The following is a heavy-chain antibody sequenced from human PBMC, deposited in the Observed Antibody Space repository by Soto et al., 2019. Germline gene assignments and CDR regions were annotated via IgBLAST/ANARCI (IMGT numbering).Heavy chain of an antibody. J-gene: IGHJ6*02. Sequence: PSETLSLTCAVYGGSFSGYYWSWIRQPPGKGLEWIGEINHSGSTNYNPSLKSRVTISVDTSKNQFSLKLSSVTAADTAVYYCARGGYCSGGSCHTTCMDVWGQGTTVTVSS. CDR3: ARGGYCSGGSCHTTCMDV. D-gene: IGHD2-15*01. V-gene: IGHV4-34*01. CDR1: GGSFSGYY. CDR2: INHSGST.